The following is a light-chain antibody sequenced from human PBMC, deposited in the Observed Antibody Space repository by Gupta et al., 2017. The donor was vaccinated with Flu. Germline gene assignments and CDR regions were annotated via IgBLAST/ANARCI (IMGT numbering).Light chain of an antibody. CDR3: QHLGS. V-gene: IGKV1-5*03. J-gene: IGKJ1*01. CDR2: TAS. Sequence: DLQVTHSPSTLSASVGDTVTITCRASQSFGTWLAWYQQKPGKAPNLLIYTASTLERGVPSRFSGSGSGTDFTRTSSGLKPDDSETYYCQHLGSFGQGTKV. CDR1: QSFGTW.